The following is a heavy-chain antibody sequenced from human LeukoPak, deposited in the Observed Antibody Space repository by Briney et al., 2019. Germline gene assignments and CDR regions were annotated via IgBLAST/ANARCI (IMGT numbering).Heavy chain of an antibody. CDR3: AIIVGATDY. Sequence: GGSLRLSCATTGFTFSAYTMNWVRQAPGKGLEWVSSIAASGSTYYLDSVKGRFTISRDNAKTSLHLQMNSLRAEDTAVYYCAIIVGATDYWGQGTLVTVSS. D-gene: IGHD1-26*01. CDR2: IAASGST. V-gene: IGHV3-69-1*01. CDR1: GFTFSAYT. J-gene: IGHJ4*02.